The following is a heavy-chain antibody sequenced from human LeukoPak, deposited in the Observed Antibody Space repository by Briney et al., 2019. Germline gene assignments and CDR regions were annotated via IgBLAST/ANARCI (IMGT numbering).Heavy chain of an antibody. V-gene: IGHV3-23*01. CDR2: ISGSGGST. J-gene: IGHJ4*02. CDR3: VKAPRGYSYGTGDY. Sequence: GGSLRLSCAASGFTFSSYAMSWVRQAPGKRLEWVSAISGSGGSTYYADSVKGRFTISRDNSKNTLYLQMNSLRAEDTAVYYCVKAPRGYSYGTGDYWGQGTLVTVSS. CDR1: GFTFSSYA. D-gene: IGHD5-18*01.